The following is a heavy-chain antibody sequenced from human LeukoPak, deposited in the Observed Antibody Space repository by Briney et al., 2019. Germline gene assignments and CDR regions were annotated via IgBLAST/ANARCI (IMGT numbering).Heavy chain of an antibody. CDR2: ISAYNGST. V-gene: IGHV1-18*01. D-gene: IGHD5-18*01. J-gene: IGHJ5*02. CDR1: GYTFTSYG. CDR3: AREDGSYGSNWFDP. Sequence: EASVKVSCKASGYTFTSYGISWVRQAPGQGLEWMGWISAYNGSTNYAQKLQGRVTMTTDTSTSTAYMELRSLRSDDTAVYYCAREDGSYGSNWFDPWGQGTLVTVTS.